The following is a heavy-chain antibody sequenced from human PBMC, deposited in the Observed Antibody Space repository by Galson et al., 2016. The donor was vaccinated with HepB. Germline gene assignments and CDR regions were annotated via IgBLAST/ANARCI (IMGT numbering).Heavy chain of an antibody. CDR1: GFTFSESA. CDR2: IWYDGSNK. J-gene: IGHJ1*01. D-gene: IGHD6-19*01. Sequence: SLRLSCAASGFTFSESAMHWVRQAPGKGLEWVAAIWYDGSNKYYEDSVKGRFTISRDNSKNTLFLQLNGLRGEDTAVYYCAREKVVAGGETAEYFQHWGQGTLVTVSS. V-gene: IGHV3-33*01. CDR3: AREKVVAGGETAEYFQH.